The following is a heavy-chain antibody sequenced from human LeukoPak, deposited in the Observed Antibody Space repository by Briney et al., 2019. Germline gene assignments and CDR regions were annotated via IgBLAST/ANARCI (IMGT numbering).Heavy chain of an antibody. V-gene: IGHV6-1*01. Sequence: SQTLSLTCAISGDSVSSNSAAWNWIRQSPSRGLKWLGRTYYRSKWYNDYAVSVKSRITINPDTSKNQFSLQLNSVTPEDTAVYYCARDRKVATSDQYYYYYYGMDVWGQGTTVTVSS. J-gene: IGHJ6*02. D-gene: IGHD5-12*01. CDR2: TYYRSKWYN. CDR1: GDSVSSNSAA. CDR3: ARDRKVATSDQYYYYYYGMDV.